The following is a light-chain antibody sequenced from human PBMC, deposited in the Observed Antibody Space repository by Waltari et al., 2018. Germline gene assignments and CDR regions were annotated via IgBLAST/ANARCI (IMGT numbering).Light chain of an antibody. CDR1: SSDVGGYNY. J-gene: IGLJ1*01. Sequence: QSALTQPASVSGSPGQSITISCTGTSSDVGGYNYFSWSQQHPGKAPKLMIYEVSNRPSGVSTRFAGSKSANTASLTSSGLQAEDEADYYCSSYTSSSGYVFGTGTKVTVL. CDR2: EVS. CDR3: SSYTSSSGYV. V-gene: IGLV2-14*01.